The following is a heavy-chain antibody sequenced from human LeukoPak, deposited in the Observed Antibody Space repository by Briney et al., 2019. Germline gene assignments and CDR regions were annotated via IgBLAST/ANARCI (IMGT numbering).Heavy chain of an antibody. CDR3: ARVWTSLTTGSYYYYMDV. V-gene: IGHV4-59*11. CDR2: ISYSGNT. Sequence: SETLSLTCTVSGDSFSTHFSSWLRQPPGKGLEWIGYISYSGNTKYNPSLKSRVTISVDTSKNQYSLKLSSVTAADTAVFYCARVWTSLTTGSYYYYMDVWGKGTTVTVSS. D-gene: IGHD4-11*01. J-gene: IGHJ6*03. CDR1: GDSFSTHF.